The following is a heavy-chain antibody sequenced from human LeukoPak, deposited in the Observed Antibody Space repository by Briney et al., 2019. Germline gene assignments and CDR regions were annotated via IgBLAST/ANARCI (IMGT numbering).Heavy chain of an antibody. CDR1: GYTFTSYG. CDR3: ARDRAPRYCSGGSCYYYYGMDV. V-gene: IGHV7-4-1*02. Sequence: ASVKVSCKASGYTFTSYGISWVRQAPGQGLEWMGWINTNTGNPTYAQGFTGRFVFSLDTSVSTAYLQISSLKAEDTAVYYCARDRAPRYCSGGSCYYYYGMDVWGQGTTVTVSS. D-gene: IGHD2-15*01. J-gene: IGHJ6*02. CDR2: INTNTGNP.